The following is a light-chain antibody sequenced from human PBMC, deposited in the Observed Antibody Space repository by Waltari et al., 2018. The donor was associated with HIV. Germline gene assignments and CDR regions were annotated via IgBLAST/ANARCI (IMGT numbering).Light chain of an antibody. CDR1: NRDIGKYNL. V-gene: IGLV2-23*02. Sequence: QSALTQPASVSGSPGQSITISCPGTNRDIGKYNLVSWYQQHPGKVPKVLIFEVTRRPSGISHRFSGSKSDNTASLTISGLQAEDEADYYCSSYATGNTYVFGTGTSVTVL. CDR2: EVT. CDR3: SSYATGNTYV. J-gene: IGLJ1*01.